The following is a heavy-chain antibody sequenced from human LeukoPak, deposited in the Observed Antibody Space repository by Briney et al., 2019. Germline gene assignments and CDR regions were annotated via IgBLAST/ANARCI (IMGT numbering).Heavy chain of an antibody. J-gene: IGHJ5*02. CDR3: ARRLLIGAAEWFDP. Sequence: SETLSLTCSVSSGSVRSNYYSWAWIRQAPGKGLEWVGGLDDSGNTYYNPSLKSRLTMSVDTSKNHFSLNLKSVAAADTSVYYCARRLLIGAAEWFDPWGQGIMVTVSS. V-gene: IGHV4-39*02. D-gene: IGHD2-15*01. CDR2: LDDSGNT. CDR1: SGSVRSNYYS.